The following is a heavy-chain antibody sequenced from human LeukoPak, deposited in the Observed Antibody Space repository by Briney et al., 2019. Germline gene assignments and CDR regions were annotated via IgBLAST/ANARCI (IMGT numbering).Heavy chain of an antibody. CDR3: ARGSAYYDFWSGYSPLGRWFDP. CDR1: GGSISSYY. V-gene: IGHV4-59*01. Sequence: PSETLSLTCTVSGGSISSYYWSWIRQPPGKGLEWFGYIYYSGSTNYNPSLKSRVTISVDTSKNQFSLKLSSVTTADTAVYYCARGSAYYDFWSGYSPLGRWFDPWGQGTLVTVSS. D-gene: IGHD3-3*01. J-gene: IGHJ5*02. CDR2: IYYSGST.